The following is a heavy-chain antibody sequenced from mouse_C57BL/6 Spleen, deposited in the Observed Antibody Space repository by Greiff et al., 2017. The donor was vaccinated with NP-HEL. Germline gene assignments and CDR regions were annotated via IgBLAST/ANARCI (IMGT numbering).Heavy chain of an antibody. J-gene: IGHJ4*01. D-gene: IGHD1-1*01. CDR1: GYSFTSYY. CDR2: IYPGSGNT. CDR3: ARTHYYGSSYVDAMDY. V-gene: IGHV1-66*01. Sequence: QVQLKQSGPELVKPGASVKISCKASGYSFTSYYIHWVKQRPGQGLEWIGWIYPGSGNTKYNEKFKGKATLTADTSSSTAYMQLSSLTSEDSAVYYCARTHYYGSSYVDAMDYWGQGTSVTVSS.